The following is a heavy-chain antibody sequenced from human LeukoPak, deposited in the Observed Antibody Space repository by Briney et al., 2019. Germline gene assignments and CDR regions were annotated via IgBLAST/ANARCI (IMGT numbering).Heavy chain of an antibody. J-gene: IGHJ4*02. D-gene: IGHD6-19*01. CDR2: IYYSGST. Sequence: PSETLSLTCIVSGGSISSGGYYWSWIRQPPGKGLEWIGYIYYSGSTNYNPSLKSRVTISVDTSKNQFSLKLSSVTAADTAVYYCAIGGAVAGLYYFDYWGQGTLVTVPS. CDR3: AIGGAVAGLYYFDY. CDR1: GGSISSGGYY. V-gene: IGHV4-61*08.